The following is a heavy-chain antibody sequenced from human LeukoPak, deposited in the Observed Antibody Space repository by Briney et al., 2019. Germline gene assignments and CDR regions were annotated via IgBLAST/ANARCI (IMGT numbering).Heavy chain of an antibody. CDR3: ARLMVRGVVREDY. CDR2: INPKSGGT. CDR1: GYSFTGHY. J-gene: IGHJ4*02. D-gene: IGHD3-10*01. Sequence: ASVKVSCKASGYSFTGHYMHWVRQAPGQGLEWMGWINPKSGGTNYAQKFQGRVTMTTDKSTSTASMELKSLRSDDTALYYCARLMVRGVVREDYWGQGTLVTVSS. V-gene: IGHV1-2*02.